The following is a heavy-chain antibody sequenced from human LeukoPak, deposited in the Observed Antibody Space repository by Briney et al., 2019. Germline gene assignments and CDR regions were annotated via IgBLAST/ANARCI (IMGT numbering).Heavy chain of an antibody. CDR3: AREVGATTDDAFDI. D-gene: IGHD1-26*01. Sequence: AGGSLRLSCAASGFTFSDYYMSWIRQAPGKELEWVSYISSSGSTIYYADSVKGRFTISRDNAKNSRYLQMNSLRAEDTAVYYCAREVGATTDDAFDIWGQGTMVTVSS. J-gene: IGHJ3*02. CDR2: ISSSGSTI. CDR1: GFTFSDYY. V-gene: IGHV3-11*04.